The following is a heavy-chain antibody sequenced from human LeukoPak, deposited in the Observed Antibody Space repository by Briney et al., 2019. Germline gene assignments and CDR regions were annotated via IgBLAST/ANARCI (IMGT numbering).Heavy chain of an antibody. J-gene: IGHJ5*02. V-gene: IGHV3-73*01. CDR2: IDKKDKGYATAT. CDR3: TRDSGTYNWFDP. CDR1: GFTFSGSA. Sequence: GGSLKLSCAASGFTFSGSAIHWVRQSSGKGLEWVGQIDKKDKGYATATAYAASVKGRFTISRDDSINAAYLQMKSLKTEDTALYYCTRDSGTYNWFDPWGQGTLVTVSS. D-gene: IGHD1-26*01.